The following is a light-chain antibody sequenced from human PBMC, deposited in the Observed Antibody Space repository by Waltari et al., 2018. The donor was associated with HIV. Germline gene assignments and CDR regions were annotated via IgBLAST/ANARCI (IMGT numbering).Light chain of an antibody. CDR1: SLRTYY. CDR2: GKD. V-gene: IGLV3-19*01. Sequence: SELTQDPAVSVALGQTVKITCQGDSLRTYYASWYQQKPRQAPVLVIYGKDNRPSGIPDRFSGSSSGNTASLTITGAQAEDEADYYCNSRDSNTEYLGVFGGGTKLTVL. CDR3: NSRDSNTEYLGV. J-gene: IGLJ3*02.